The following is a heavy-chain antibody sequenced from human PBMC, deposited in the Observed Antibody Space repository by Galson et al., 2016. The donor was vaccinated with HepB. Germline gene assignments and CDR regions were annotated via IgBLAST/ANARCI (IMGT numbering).Heavy chain of an antibody. CDR1: GDSISNVGRH. V-gene: IGHV4-39*01. D-gene: IGHD6-13*01. CDR2: IHSSGTS. CDR3: VRLGTAAAVANRRGSGY. J-gene: IGHJ4*02. Sequence: SETLSLTCTVSGDSISNVGRHWGWFRQSPEMGLEYIGSIHSSGTSYYNPSLTSRVTVSADMSRNQFFLSLTSVTAADTALYYCVRLGTAAAVANRRGSGYWSQGTRVTVAS.